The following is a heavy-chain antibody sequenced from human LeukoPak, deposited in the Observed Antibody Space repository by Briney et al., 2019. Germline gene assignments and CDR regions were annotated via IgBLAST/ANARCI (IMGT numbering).Heavy chain of an antibody. CDR1: GFTFSSYC. V-gene: IGHV3-53*01. CDR3: ASSPQY. Sequence: AGSLTLSCAASGFTFSSYCMDWVRQAAGKGLEWVSVIYSGGSTYYADSVKGRFTISRDNSKNTLYLQMSSRGAEDTAVYYCASSPQYWGEGTLVTVSS. J-gene: IGHJ4*02. CDR2: IYSGGST.